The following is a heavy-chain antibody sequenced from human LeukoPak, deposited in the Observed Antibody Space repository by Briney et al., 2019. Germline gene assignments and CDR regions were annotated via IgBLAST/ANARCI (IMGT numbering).Heavy chain of an antibody. D-gene: IGHD2-2*03. CDR2: ISSSSSTI. V-gene: IGHV3-11*01. CDR3: ARDGSTLLRAGVCY. Sequence: GGSLRLSCAASGFTFSDYYMSWIRQAPGKGLGWVSYISSSSSTINYADSVKGRITISRDNAKNSLYLQMNNLRAEDTAVYYWARDGSTLLRAGVCYWGQGTLVTVSS. J-gene: IGHJ4*02. CDR1: GFTFSDYY.